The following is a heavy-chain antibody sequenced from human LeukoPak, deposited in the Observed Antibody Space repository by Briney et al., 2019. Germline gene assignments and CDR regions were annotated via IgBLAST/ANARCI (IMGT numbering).Heavy chain of an antibody. CDR3: AKDRSGWLRGASDI. Sequence: GGSLRLSCAASGFTFSSYGMSWVRQAPGKGLEWVSAIGGRDGSTYYADSVKGRFTISRDNSKNTLYVQMNSLRAEDTAVYYCAKDRSGWLRGASDIWGQGTMVTVS. CDR1: GFTFSSYG. V-gene: IGHV3-23*01. D-gene: IGHD6-19*01. J-gene: IGHJ3*02. CDR2: IGGRDGST.